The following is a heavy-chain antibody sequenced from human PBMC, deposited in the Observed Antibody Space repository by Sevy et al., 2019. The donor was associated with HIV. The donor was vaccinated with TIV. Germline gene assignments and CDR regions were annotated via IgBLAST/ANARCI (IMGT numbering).Heavy chain of an antibody. J-gene: IGHJ4*02. D-gene: IGHD6-19*01. CDR1: GFTFSSYA. CDR2: ISGSGGNT. V-gene: IGHV3-23*01. Sequence: GGSLRLSCAASGFTFSSYAMSWVRQAPGKGLEWVSAISGSGGNTYYADSVKGRFTISRDNSKNTLYLQMNSLRAEDTAVYYCAKDGPLPPPYSSGWFSGVREGIIDYWGQGTLVTVSS. CDR3: AKDGPLPPPYSSGWFSGVREGIIDY.